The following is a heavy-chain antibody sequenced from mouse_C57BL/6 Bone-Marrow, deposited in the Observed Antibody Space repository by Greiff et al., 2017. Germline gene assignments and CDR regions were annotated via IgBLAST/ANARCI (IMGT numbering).Heavy chain of an antibody. D-gene: IGHD1-1*01. CDR1: GYAFSSSW. J-gene: IGHJ4*01. CDR2: RYPGAGDT. Sequence: QVQLQQSGPELVKPGASVKISCKASGYAFSSSWMNWVKQRPGKGLEWIGRRYPGAGDTNYNGKFKGKATLTADKSSSTAYMQLRSLTSEDSAVYFCARHYGSSYPYAMDYWGQGTSVTVSS. CDR3: ARHYGSSYPYAMDY. V-gene: IGHV1-82*01.